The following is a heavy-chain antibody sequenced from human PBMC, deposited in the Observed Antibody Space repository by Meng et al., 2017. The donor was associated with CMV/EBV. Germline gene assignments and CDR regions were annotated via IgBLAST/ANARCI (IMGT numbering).Heavy chain of an antibody. Sequence: ASVKVSCKASGYTFTSYYMHWVRQAPGQGLEWMGIINPSGGSTSYAQKFQGRVTMTRDTFTSTVYMELSSLRSEDTAVYYCARDSITRPCDYYYGMDVWGQGTTVTVSS. J-gene: IGHJ6*02. CDR2: INPSGGST. V-gene: IGHV1-46*01. CDR1: GYTFTSYY. CDR3: ARDSITRPCDYYYGMDV.